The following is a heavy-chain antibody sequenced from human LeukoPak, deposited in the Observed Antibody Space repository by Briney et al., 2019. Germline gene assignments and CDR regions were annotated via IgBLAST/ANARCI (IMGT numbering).Heavy chain of an antibody. Sequence: PSETLSLTCTVSGGSISSSSYYWGWIRQPPGKGLEWIGSIYYSGSTYYNPSLKSRVTISVDTSKNQFSLKLRSVTAADTAVYYCARGGSYYDYWGQGALVTVSS. CDR1: GGSISSSSYY. D-gene: IGHD1-26*01. J-gene: IGHJ4*02. V-gene: IGHV4-39*07. CDR2: IYYSGST. CDR3: ARGGSYYDY.